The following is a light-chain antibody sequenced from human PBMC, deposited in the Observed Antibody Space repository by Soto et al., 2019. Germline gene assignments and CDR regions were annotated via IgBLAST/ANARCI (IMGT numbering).Light chain of an antibody. V-gene: IGKV1-39*01. CDR2: AAS. CDR3: KQTDSFPRT. J-gene: IGKJ1*01. Sequence: IQMTQSPSSLSASVGDRVKITFGESQSISSYLNWYQHKPGKAPKLLIYAASSLQTGVPSRFSGSRSGTDFALTISSLQSDDFATYSCKQTDSFPRTFGKGTKVDIK. CDR1: QSISSY.